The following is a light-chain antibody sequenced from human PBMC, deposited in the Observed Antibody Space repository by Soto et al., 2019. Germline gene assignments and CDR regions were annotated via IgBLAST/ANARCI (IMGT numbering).Light chain of an antibody. J-gene: IGLJ1*01. CDR3: QSYDSSLSEGV. CDR1: SSNIGAGYD. V-gene: IGLV1-40*01. Sequence: QSVLTQPPSVSGAPGQRVTISCTGSSSNIGAGYDVHWYQQLPGTAPKLLIYGNSNRPSGVPDRFSGSKSGTSASLANTGLQAEDEADYYCQSYDSSLSEGVFGTGTKVTVL. CDR2: GNS.